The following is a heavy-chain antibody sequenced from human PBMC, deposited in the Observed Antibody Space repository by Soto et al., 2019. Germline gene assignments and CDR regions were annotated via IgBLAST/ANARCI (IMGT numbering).Heavy chain of an antibody. J-gene: IGHJ4*02. V-gene: IGHV4-34*01. Sequence: SETLSLTCAVSGGSLSGYYWSWIRQSPGKGLEWIGEINHSGSTNDNPSLKSRVTISVDTSRNQFSMKLRSVTAADKAVYYCARRPDGFDSWGQGTLVTVSS. CDR3: ARRPDGFDS. CDR2: INHSGST. CDR1: GGSLSGYY.